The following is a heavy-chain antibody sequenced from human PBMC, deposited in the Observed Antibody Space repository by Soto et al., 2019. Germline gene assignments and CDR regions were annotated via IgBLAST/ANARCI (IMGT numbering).Heavy chain of an antibody. CDR1: GGSFSGYY. Sequence: QVQLQQWGAGLLKPSETLSLTCAVYGGSFSGYYWSWIRQPPGKGLEWIGEINHSGSTNYNPSLKRRVTISVDTSKNQFSLKLSPVTAADTAVYYCASLSPPYCSSTSGYQKYYFDYWGQGTLVTVSS. CDR2: INHSGST. CDR3: ASLSPPYCSSTSGYQKYYFDY. D-gene: IGHD2-2*01. J-gene: IGHJ4*02. V-gene: IGHV4-34*01.